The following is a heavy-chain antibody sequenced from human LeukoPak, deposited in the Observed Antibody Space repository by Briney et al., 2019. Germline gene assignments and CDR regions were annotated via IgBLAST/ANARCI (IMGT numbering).Heavy chain of an antibody. D-gene: IGHD3-10*01. CDR2: ISGSGGST. CDR1: GFTFSSYA. CDR3: AKGSWDYYGSGSYNGDY. Sequence: PGGSLRLSCAASGFTFSSYAMSWVRQAPGKGLEWVSAISGSGGSTYYADSVEGRFTISRDNSKNTLYLQMNSLRAEDTAVYYCAKGSWDYYGSGSYNGDYWGQGTLVTVSS. V-gene: IGHV3-23*01. J-gene: IGHJ4*02.